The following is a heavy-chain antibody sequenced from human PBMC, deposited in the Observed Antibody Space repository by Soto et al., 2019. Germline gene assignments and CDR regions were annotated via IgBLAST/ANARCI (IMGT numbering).Heavy chain of an antibody. CDR1: GFSLSNARMG. V-gene: IGHV2-26*01. CDR3: ARTREIPSRGWYYYYMDV. D-gene: IGHD2-15*01. CDR2: IFSNDEK. J-gene: IGHJ6*03. Sequence: SGPTLVNPTETLTLTCTVSGFSLSNARMGVSWIRQPPGKALEWLAHIFSNDEKSYSTSLKSRLTISKDTSKSQVVLTMTNMDPVDTATYYCARTREIPSRGWYYYYMDVWGKGTTVTVSS.